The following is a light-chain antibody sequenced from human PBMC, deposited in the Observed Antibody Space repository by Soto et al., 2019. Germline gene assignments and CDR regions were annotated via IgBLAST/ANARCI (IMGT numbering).Light chain of an antibody. CDR2: GAS. J-gene: IGKJ1*01. CDR1: QSVSSN. V-gene: IGKV3-15*01. Sequence: EIVMTQSPATLSVSPGERATLSCRASQSVSSNLGWYQQKPGQAPRLLIYGASARATGIPARFSGSGSGTEFTLTISSLQSEDFAVYYCLQYYNWPPWTFGQGTKVEI. CDR3: LQYYNWPPWT.